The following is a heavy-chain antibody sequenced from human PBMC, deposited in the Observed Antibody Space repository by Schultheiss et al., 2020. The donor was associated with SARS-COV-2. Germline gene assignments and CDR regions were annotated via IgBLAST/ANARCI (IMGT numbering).Heavy chain of an antibody. D-gene: IGHD3-3*01. CDR2: IYYSGST. CDR1: GGSISSSSYY. Sequence: SQTLSLTCTVSGGSISSSSYYWGWIRQPPGKGLEWIGSIYYSGSTYYNPSLKSRVTISVDTSKNQFSLKLSSVTVADTAVYYCAQARAWGFLRIWGQGTLVTVSS. J-gene: IGHJ4*02. CDR3: AQARAWGFLRI. V-gene: IGHV4-39*07.